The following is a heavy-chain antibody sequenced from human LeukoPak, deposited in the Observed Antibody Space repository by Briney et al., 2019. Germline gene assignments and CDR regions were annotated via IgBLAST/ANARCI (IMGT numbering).Heavy chain of an antibody. Sequence: SETLSLTCAVYGGSFSGYYWSWIRQPPGKGLEWIGEINHSGSTNYNPSLKSRVTISVDTSKNQFSLKLSSVTAADTAVYYCARGTSGWYDGWGQGTLVTVSS. D-gene: IGHD6-19*01. V-gene: IGHV4-34*01. CDR2: INHSGST. J-gene: IGHJ5*02. CDR3: ARGTSGWYDG. CDR1: GGSFSGYY.